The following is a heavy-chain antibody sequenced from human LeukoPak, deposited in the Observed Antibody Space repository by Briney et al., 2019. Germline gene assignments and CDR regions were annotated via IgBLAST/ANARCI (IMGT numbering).Heavy chain of an antibody. CDR3: ARLRGFGAEYWYFDL. CDR1: GFTFSSYG. J-gene: IGHJ2*01. CDR2: IWYDGSNK. Sequence: PGRSLRLSCAASGFTFSSYGMHWVRQAPGKGLEWVAVIWYDGSNKYYADSVKGRFTISRDNSKNTLYLQMNSLRDEDTAVYYCARLRGFGAEYWYFDLWGRGSLVTVSS. D-gene: IGHD3-10*01. V-gene: IGHV3-33*01.